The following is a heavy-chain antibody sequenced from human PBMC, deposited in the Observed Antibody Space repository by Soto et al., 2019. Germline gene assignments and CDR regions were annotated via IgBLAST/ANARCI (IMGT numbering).Heavy chain of an antibody. CDR1: GGSFSGYY. J-gene: IGHJ6*03. D-gene: IGHD4-4*01. CDR3: ARRPPPTVTSYYYYMDV. CDR2: INHSGST. Sequence: QVQLQQWGAGLLKPSETLSLTCAVYGGSFSGYYWSWIRQPPGKGLEWIGEINHSGSTNYNPSLKSRVTTSVATSKHQFFLKLSSVTAAATAVYYCARRPPPTVTSYYYYMDVWGKGTTVTVSS. V-gene: IGHV4-34*01.